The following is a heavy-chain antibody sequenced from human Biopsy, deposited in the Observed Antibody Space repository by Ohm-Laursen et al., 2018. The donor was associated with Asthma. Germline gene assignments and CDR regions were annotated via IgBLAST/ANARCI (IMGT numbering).Heavy chain of an antibody. D-gene: IGHD4-17*01. J-gene: IGHJ4*02. Sequence: PGTLSLTCAVSGGSISSGGYWTWIRQPPGKGLEWIGEIYHSGSTNYNPSLQSRVSISVDKSKNQFSLKVRSVTAADTAVYYCANYGDGSSWGQGTLVTVPS. CDR3: ANYGDGSS. CDR2: IYHSGST. CDR1: GGSISSGGY. V-gene: IGHV4-4*03.